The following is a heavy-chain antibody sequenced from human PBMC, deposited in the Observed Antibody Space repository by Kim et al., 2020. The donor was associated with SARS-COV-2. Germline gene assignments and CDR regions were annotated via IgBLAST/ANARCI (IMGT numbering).Heavy chain of an antibody. D-gene: IGHD6-13*01. CDR3: ARSLAARNFDS. V-gene: IGHV4-39*01. J-gene: IGHJ4*02. Sequence: SETLSLTCNASGGSISSSGHYWGWIRQPPGKGLEWIGLIYYTGTTYYNPSLKSRVAISVDTSKNQFSLKLSSVTAADTAVFYCARSLAARNFDSWGQGTLVTVSS. CDR1: GGSISSSGHY. CDR2: IYYTGTT.